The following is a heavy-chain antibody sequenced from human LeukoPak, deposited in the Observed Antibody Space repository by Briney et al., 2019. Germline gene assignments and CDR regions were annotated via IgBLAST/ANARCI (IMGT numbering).Heavy chain of an antibody. V-gene: IGHV4-34*01. CDR3: ARGRRSSTGTLNWFDP. CDR1: GGSFSGYY. CDR2: INHSGST. J-gene: IGHJ5*02. Sequence: SGTLSLTCAVYGGSFSGYYWSWIRQPPGKGLEWIGEINHSGSTNYNPSLKSRVTISVDTSKNQFSLKLSSVTAADTAVYYCARGRRSSTGTLNWFDPWGQGTLVTVSS. D-gene: IGHD1-1*01.